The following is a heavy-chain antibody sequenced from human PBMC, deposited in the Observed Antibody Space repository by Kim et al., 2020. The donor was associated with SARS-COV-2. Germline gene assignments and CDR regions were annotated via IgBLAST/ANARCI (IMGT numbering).Heavy chain of an antibody. V-gene: IGHV4-31*02. CDR3: ASTQRGGYSSGWALDY. Sequence: SLKSRVTISVDTSKTQFSLKLSSVTAADTAVYYCASTQRGGYSSGWALDYWGQGTLVTVSS. D-gene: IGHD6-19*01. J-gene: IGHJ4*02.